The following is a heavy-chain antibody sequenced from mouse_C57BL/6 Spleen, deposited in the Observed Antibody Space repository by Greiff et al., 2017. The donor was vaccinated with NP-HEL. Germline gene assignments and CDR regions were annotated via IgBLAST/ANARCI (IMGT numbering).Heavy chain of an antibody. Sequence: VMLVESGAELVRPGTSVKVSCKASGYAFTNYLIEWVKQRPGQGLEWIGVINPGSGGTNYNEKFKGKATLTADKSSSTAYMQLSSLTSEDSAVYFCARYDSSYGYAMDYWGQGTSVTVSS. J-gene: IGHJ4*01. CDR1: GYAFTNYL. CDR3: ARYDSSYGYAMDY. CDR2: INPGSGGT. D-gene: IGHD1-1*01. V-gene: IGHV1-54*01.